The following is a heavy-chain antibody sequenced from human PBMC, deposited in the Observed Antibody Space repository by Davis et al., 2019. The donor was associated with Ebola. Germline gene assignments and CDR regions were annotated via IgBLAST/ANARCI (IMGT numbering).Heavy chain of an antibody. CDR2: IKQDGSEK. J-gene: IGHJ4*02. CDR3: ARDGPLQRVLLWFGETTFDY. D-gene: IGHD3-10*01. CDR1: GFTFSSYE. Sequence: GESLKISCAASGFTFSSYEMNWVRQAPGKGLEWVANIKQDGSEKYYVDSVKGRFTISRDNSKNTLYLQMNSLRAEDTAVYYCARDGPLQRVLLWFGETTFDYWGQGTLVTVSS. V-gene: IGHV3-7*01.